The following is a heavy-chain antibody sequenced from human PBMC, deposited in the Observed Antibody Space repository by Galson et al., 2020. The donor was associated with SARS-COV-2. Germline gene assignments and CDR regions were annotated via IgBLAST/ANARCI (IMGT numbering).Heavy chain of an antibody. Sequence: SETLSLTCTVSGGSIITRSYYWGWIRQPPGKGLEWIGSIIYSGSTAYSPSLNSRLTISVDTSKNQFSLRLSSMTAADTAVYYCAGRDELVAWVCWGQGALVTVSS. D-gene: IGHD2-8*02. V-gene: IGHV4-39*01. CDR1: GGSIITRSYY. CDR3: AGRDELVAWVC. J-gene: IGHJ1*01. CDR2: IIYSGST.